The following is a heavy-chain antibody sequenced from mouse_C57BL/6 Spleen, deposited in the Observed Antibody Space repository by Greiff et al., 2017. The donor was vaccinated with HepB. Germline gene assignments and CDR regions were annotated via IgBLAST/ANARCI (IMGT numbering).Heavy chain of an antibody. CDR2: IWSDGST. Sequence: VKLMESGPGLVAPSQSLSITCTVSGFSLTSYGVHWVRQPPGKGLEWLVVIWSDGSTTYNSALKSRLSISKDNSKSQVFLKMNSLQTDDTAMYYCARHGGYDWYFDVWGTGTTVTVSS. CDR3: ARHGGYDWYFDV. V-gene: IGHV2-6-1*01. D-gene: IGHD2-2*01. CDR1: GFSLTSYG. J-gene: IGHJ1*03.